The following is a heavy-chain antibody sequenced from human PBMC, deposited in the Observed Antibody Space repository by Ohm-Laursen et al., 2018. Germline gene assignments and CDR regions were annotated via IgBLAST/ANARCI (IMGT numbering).Heavy chain of an antibody. V-gene: IGHV1-18*01. CDR2: ISGYNGNT. CDR1: GYSFTSCG. Sequence: SVKVSCKGSGYSFTSCGITWVRQAPGQGLEWMGWISGYNGNTNYAQKFRGRVTMTTDTSTSTAYMELRSLRSDDTALYYCARGLWWFDPWGQGTLVTVSS. CDR3: ARGLWWFDP. J-gene: IGHJ5*02.